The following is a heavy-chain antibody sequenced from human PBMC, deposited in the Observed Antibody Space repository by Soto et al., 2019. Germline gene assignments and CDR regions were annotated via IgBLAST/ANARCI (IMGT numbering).Heavy chain of an antibody. J-gene: IGHJ4*02. Sequence: PSETLSLTCTVFGGSISSSSYYWGWIRQPPGKGLEWIGSIYYSGSTYYNPSLKSRVTISVDTSKNQFSLKLSSVTAADTAVYYCARLRLERASCDYWGQGTLVTVSS. D-gene: IGHD1-1*01. CDR1: GGSISSSSYY. CDR2: IYYSGST. V-gene: IGHV4-39*01. CDR3: ARLRLERASCDY.